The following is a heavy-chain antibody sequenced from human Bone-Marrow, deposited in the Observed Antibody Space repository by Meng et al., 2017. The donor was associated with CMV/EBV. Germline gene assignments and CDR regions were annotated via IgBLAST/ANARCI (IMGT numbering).Heavy chain of an antibody. V-gene: IGHV4-34*01. Sequence: CAVYGGSFSGYYWSWIRQPPGKGLEWIGEINHSVSTNYNPALKSGVTISGDTSKNQFSLKLSSVTAADTAVYYCARLPAALPSYYYFGMDVWGQGSTVTVYS. CDR3: ARLPAALPSYYYFGMDV. D-gene: IGHD2-2*02. CDR2: INHSVST. J-gene: IGHJ6*02. CDR1: GGSFSGYY.